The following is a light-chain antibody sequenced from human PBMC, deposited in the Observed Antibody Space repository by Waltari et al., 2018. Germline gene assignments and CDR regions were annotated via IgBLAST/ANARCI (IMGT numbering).Light chain of an antibody. CDR3: AAWDDSLSGWL. V-gene: IGLV1-47*01. J-gene: IGLJ3*02. Sequence: QSVLTQPPSVSGTPGQEVTISCSGSRSHIGRVYISWYQHFPGMAPKLLIFRNNQRPSGVPDRFSASKSDTSASLAISGLRSEDEADYYCAAWDDSLSGWLFGGGTKLTVL. CDR1: RSHIGRVY. CDR2: RNN.